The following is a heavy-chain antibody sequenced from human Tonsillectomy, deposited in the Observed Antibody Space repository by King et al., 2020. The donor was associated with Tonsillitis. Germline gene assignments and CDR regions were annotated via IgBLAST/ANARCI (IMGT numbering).Heavy chain of an antibody. Sequence: VQLVESGGGLVQPGGSLRLSCAASGFSISDHYMDWVRQAPGKGLEWVGRIRHKANSYTTEYAASVKGRFIISRDDSKNLVYLQMNSLLTEDTAMYYCSRVTGGGSSDYRWFDSWGQGTLVTVSS. CDR2: IRHKANSYTT. CDR3: SRVTGGGSSDYRWFDS. V-gene: IGHV3-72*01. J-gene: IGHJ5*01. CDR1: GFSISDHY. D-gene: IGHD4-11*01.